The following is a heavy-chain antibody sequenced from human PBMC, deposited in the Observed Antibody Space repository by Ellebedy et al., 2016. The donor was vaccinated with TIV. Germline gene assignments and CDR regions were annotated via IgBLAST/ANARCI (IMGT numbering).Heavy chain of an antibody. V-gene: IGHV3-23*01. J-gene: IGHJ4*02. CDR3: SRHTEYALDY. CDR1: GFTFSSYA. D-gene: IGHD2-2*01. Sequence: GESLKISCAASGFTFSSYAMSWVRQAPGKGLEWVSAISGSGDDTRYAVSVRGRFTISRDNAKNSLYLQMNSLRAEDTAVYYCSRHTEYALDYWGQGALVTVSS. CDR2: ISGSGDDT.